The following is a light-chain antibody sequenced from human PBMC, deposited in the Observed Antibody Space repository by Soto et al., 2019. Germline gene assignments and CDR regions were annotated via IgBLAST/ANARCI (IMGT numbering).Light chain of an antibody. CDR1: TRYVGGYNS. V-gene: IGLV2-14*01. J-gene: IGLJ1*01. CDR3: SSRTSTSTRV. CDR2: DVS. Sequence: SSLTPPAPLSGSPGQSIPISRPGTTRYVGGYNSVSWYQQHPGKAPELMIYDVSNRPSGISYRFSGSKSGNTASLTISGLQAEDEADYYCSSRTSTSTRVFGTGTKVTVL.